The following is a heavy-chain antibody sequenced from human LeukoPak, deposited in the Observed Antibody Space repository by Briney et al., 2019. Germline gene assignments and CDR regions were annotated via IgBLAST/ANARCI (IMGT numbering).Heavy chain of an antibody. J-gene: IGHJ4*02. CDR2: IYYSGTT. CDR3: AREGSRSSSPVDY. Sequence: TSETLSLTCTVSGGPISGYYWSWIRQPPGKGLEWIGYIYYSGTTNYNPSLQSRVTISVDKSKNQFSLKLSSVTAADTAVYYCAREGSRSSSPVDYWGQGTLVTVSS. V-gene: IGHV4-59*01. CDR1: GGPISGYY. D-gene: IGHD6-6*01.